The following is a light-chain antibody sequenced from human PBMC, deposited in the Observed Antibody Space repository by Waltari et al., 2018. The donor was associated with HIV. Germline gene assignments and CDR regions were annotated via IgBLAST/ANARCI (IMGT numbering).Light chain of an antibody. CDR1: SSNIGAGYD. CDR2: GYS. Sequence: QSVLKQSPSVSGAPGQRVTISCTGSSSNIGAGYDVHWYQQLPGTAPKLLIYGYSNRPSGVPYRFSGSKSGTSASLAITGLQAEDEADYYCQSYDSSLSGSVFGGGTKLTVL. V-gene: IGLV1-40*01. CDR3: QSYDSSLSGSV. J-gene: IGLJ3*02.